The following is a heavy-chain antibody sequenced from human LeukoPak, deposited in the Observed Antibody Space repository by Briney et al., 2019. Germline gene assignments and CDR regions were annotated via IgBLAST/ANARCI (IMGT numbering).Heavy chain of an antibody. J-gene: IGHJ6*03. CDR3: ASFPFWSGSHYMDV. D-gene: IGHD3-3*01. CDR1: GFIFSSYS. Sequence: PGGSLRLSCAASGFIFSSYSMKWVRQAPGKGLEWVSSISSSSSYIDYVDSVKGRFTISRDNAKNSLYLQMNSLRAEDTAVYYCASFPFWSGSHYMDVWGKGTTVTVSS. CDR2: ISSSSSYI. V-gene: IGHV3-21*01.